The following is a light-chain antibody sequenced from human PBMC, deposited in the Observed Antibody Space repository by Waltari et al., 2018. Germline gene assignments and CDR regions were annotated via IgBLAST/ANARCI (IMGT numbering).Light chain of an antibody. Sequence: EIVLTQSPGTLSLSPGERATLSCRASQSVTSRDLAWYQQKPGQAPRLLIYDASSRATGIPDRFSGSGSGTDFTLTISRLEPEDFAVYYCQQYGSSPQTFGQGTKVEIK. CDR2: DAS. V-gene: IGKV3-20*01. CDR3: QQYGSSPQT. CDR1: QSVTSRD. J-gene: IGKJ1*01.